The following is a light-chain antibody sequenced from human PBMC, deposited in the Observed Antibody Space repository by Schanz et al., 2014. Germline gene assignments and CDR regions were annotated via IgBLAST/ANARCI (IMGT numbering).Light chain of an antibody. J-gene: IGKJ1*01. CDR1: QSVGSN. CDR3: QQHNTWPRT. CDR2: AAS. V-gene: IGKV3-15*01. Sequence: EIVMTQSPATLSVSPGERATLSCRASQSVGSNVAWYQQKPGQAPRLLIYAASNRATGVSVRFSGGGSGTEFTLTINSLKSEDLAVYHCQQHNTWPRTFGQGTKVEIK.